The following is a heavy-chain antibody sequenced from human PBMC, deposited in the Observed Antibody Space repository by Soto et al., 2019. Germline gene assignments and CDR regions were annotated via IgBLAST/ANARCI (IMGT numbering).Heavy chain of an antibody. CDR1: GFTFSSYD. CDR2: IWYDGSNK. V-gene: IGHV3-33*06. Sequence: QVQLVESGGGVVQPGRSLRLSSAPSGFTFSSYDMHWVRQAPGKGLEWVAIIWYDGSNKYYADSVKGRFTISRDNSKNTLYLQMNSLRVEDTAVYYCAKNTFRGYGMDVWGQGTAVTVSS. J-gene: IGHJ6*02. D-gene: IGHD1-26*01. CDR3: AKNTFRGYGMDV.